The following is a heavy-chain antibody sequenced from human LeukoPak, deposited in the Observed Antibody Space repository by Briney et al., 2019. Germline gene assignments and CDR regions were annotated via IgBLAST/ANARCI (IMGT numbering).Heavy chain of an antibody. V-gene: IGHV1-3*03. D-gene: IGHD4-17*01. J-gene: IGHJ4*02. CDR3: ARSGGSRGTVTPPGDF. CDR1: GYTFTTYT. CDR2: INADTGNT. Sequence: GASVKVSCKASGYTFTTYTMHWVRQAPGQRLGWMGWINADTGNTKCSQEFQGRLTITRDTSASTVYMDLSSLKSEDMAAYYCARSGGSRGTVTPPGDFWGQGTWSPSPQ.